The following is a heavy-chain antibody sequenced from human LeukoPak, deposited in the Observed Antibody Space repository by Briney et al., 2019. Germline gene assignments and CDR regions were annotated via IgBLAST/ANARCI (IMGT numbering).Heavy chain of an antibody. J-gene: IGHJ4*02. CDR2: IYYSGST. CDR3: SRAGPPYYYDSSGPYYFDY. Sequence: SETLSLTCTVSGDSISSSNYYWGWIRQPPGKGLEWIGNIYYSGSTYYNPSLKSRVTISVNTSKNQFSLKLSSVAAADTAVYYCSRAGPPYYYDSSGPYYFDYCGQGTLVTVSS. CDR1: GDSISSSNYY. V-gene: IGHV4-39*07. D-gene: IGHD3-22*01.